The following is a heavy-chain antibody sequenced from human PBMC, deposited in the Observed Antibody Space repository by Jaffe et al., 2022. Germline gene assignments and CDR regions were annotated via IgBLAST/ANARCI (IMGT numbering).Heavy chain of an antibody. J-gene: IGHJ5*02. CDR1: GYTFTSYY. CDR3: ARAGSITIFGVVIISHHPFDP. V-gene: IGHV1-46*03. D-gene: IGHD3-3*01. CDR2: INPSGGST. Sequence: QVQLVQSGAEVKKPGASVKVSCKASGYTFTSYYMHWVRQAPGQGLEWMGIINPSGGSTSYAQKFQGRVTMTRDTSTSTVYMELSSLRSEDTAVYYCARAGSITIFGVVIISHHPFDPWGQGTLVTVSS.